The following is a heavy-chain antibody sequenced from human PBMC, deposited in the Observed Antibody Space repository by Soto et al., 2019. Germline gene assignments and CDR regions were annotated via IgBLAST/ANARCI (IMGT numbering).Heavy chain of an antibody. J-gene: IGHJ5*02. CDR3: ARLSTRWFDP. V-gene: IGHV5-51*01. CDR1: GYDFFAYW. D-gene: IGHD2-15*01. Sequence: GESLKISCKGSGYDFFAYWIVWLRQMPGKGLGCMGFIHPGDSDTTYSPSFRGQVTISADKSIDTAYLQWRSLKASDTAMYYCARLSTRWFDPWGQGTLVTVSS. CDR2: IHPGDSDT.